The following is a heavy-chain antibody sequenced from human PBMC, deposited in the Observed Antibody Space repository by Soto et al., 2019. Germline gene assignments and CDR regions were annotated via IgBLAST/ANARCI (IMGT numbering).Heavy chain of an antibody. CDR1: GYTFTSYG. CDR3: ARVVMIQLWLRAQDAFDI. Sequence: QVQLVQSGAEVKKPGASVKVSCKASGYTFTSYGISWVRQSPGQGLEWMGWISAYNGNTNYAQKLQGRVTMTTDTSTSTAYMELRSLRSDDTAVYYCARVVMIQLWLRAQDAFDIWGQGTMVTVSS. V-gene: IGHV1-18*01. D-gene: IGHD5-18*01. CDR2: ISAYNGNT. J-gene: IGHJ3*02.